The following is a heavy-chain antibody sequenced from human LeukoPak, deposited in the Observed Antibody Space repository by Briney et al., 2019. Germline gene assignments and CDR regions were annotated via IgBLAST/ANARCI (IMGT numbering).Heavy chain of an antibody. D-gene: IGHD4-17*01. CDR1: GITFSNYA. J-gene: IGHJ3*02. Sequence: GGSLRLSCAASGITFSNYAVSWFRQAPGRGLEWVSSITGNGGGTYYADFGKGRFTISRDNSKSTLYLQMSSLRAEDTAVYYCAKDPNGDYVGAFDMWGQGTMVTVSS. V-gene: IGHV3-23*01. CDR3: AKDPNGDYVGAFDM. CDR2: ITGNGGGT.